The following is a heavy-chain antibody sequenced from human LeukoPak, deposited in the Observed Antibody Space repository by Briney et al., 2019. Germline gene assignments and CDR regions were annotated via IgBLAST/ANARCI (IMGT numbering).Heavy chain of an antibody. CDR3: ARTLSGSYVWFD. V-gene: IGHV1-69*13. CDR2: IIPIFGTA. Sequence: ASVKVSCKASGGTFSSYAISWVRQAPGQGLEWMGGIIPIFGTANYAQKFQGRVTITADESTSTAYMELSSLRSEDTAVYYCARTLSGSYVWFDWGQGTLVTVSS. CDR1: GGTFSSYA. J-gene: IGHJ4*02. D-gene: IGHD1-26*01.